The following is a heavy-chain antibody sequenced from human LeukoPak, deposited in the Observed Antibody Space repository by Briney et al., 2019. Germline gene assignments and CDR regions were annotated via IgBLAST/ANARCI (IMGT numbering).Heavy chain of an antibody. D-gene: IGHD2-2*01. CDR3: AQSLVVPAAVSLDY. V-gene: IGHV3-21*01. J-gene: IGHJ4*02. CDR2: ISSSSSYI. CDR1: GFTFSSYS. Sequence: GGSLRLSCAASGFTFSSYSMNWVRQAPGKGLEWVTSISSSSSYIYYADSVKGRFTISRDNAKNSLYLQMNSLRAEDTAVYYCAQSLVVPAAVSLDYWGQGTLVTVSS.